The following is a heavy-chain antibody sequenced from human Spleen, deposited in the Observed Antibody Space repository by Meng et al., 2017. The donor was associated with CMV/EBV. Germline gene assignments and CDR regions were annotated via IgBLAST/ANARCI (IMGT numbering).Heavy chain of an antibody. Sequence: GESLKISCKGSGYSFTSYWIGWVRQMPGKGLEWMAIIYLGDSDTRYSPSFQGQVTISADKSISTTYLQWSSLKASDTAMYYCARQLDTRTWDSWFDPWGQGTLVTVSS. J-gene: IGHJ5*02. CDR1: GYSFTSYW. CDR2: IYLGDSDT. D-gene: IGHD2-2*01. V-gene: IGHV5-51*01. CDR3: ARQLDTRTWDSWFDP.